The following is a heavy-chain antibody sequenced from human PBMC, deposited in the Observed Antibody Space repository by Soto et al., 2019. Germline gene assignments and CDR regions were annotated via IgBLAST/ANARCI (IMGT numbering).Heavy chain of an antibody. D-gene: IGHD2-8*01. CDR1: GFTFSSYW. Sequence: EVQLVESGGGLVQPGESLRLSCAASGFTFSSYWMHWVRQAPGKGLVWVSRIYSDGSSTNYADSVKGRFTISRDNAKNTLYLQMNSLRAEDTAVYYCGRGMNQRYAVDYWGQGTLVTVSS. V-gene: IGHV3-74*01. J-gene: IGHJ4*02. CDR2: IYSDGSST. CDR3: GRGMNQRYAVDY.